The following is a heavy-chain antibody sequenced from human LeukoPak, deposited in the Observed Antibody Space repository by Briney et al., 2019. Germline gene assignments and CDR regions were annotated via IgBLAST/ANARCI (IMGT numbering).Heavy chain of an antibody. CDR3: ARGLRSSGYEMDD. CDR1: GGSISSGGYS. Sequence: SQTLSLTCAVSGGSISSGGYSWSWIRQPPGKGLEWIGYIYHSESAYHNPSLKSSVTILVDRSKNQFSLKLSSVTAADTAVYYCARGLRSSGYEMDDWGQGTPVTVSS. V-gene: IGHV4-30-2*01. CDR2: IYHSESA. J-gene: IGHJ6*02. D-gene: IGHD6-19*01.